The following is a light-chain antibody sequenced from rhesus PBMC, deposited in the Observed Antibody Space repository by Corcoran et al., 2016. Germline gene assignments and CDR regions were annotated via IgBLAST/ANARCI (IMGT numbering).Light chain of an antibody. V-gene: IGKV3-10*01. CDR3: YQHSSGWT. Sequence: QVLLTQSPATLSLSPGERATLSCRASQSVSSYLAWYQLKPGQVPRLLISGASSRATGIPDRFRGSGSGTDLPLTISSLEPEYVGVYHCYQHSSGWTFGQGTKVEIK. J-gene: IGKJ1*01. CDR1: QSVSSY. CDR2: GAS.